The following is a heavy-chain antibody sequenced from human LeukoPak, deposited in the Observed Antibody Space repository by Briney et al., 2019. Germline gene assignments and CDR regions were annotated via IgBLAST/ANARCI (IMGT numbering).Heavy chain of an antibody. CDR1: GFTFSSYE. CDR3: ARGRGSSGYYYAFDY. Sequence: SGGSLRLSCAASGFTFSSYEMNWVRQAPGKRLEWVSYISSSGRTIKDADSVKGRFTISRDNAKNSLYLQMNSLRAEDTAVYYCARGRGSSGYYYAFDYWGQGTLVTVSS. J-gene: IGHJ4*02. V-gene: IGHV3-48*03. CDR2: ISSSGRTI. D-gene: IGHD3-22*01.